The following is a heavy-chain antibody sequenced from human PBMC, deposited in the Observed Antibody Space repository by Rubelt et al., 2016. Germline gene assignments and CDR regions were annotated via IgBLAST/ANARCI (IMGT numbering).Heavy chain of an antibody. D-gene: IGHD5-18*01. J-gene: IGHJ6*02. CDR3: ARLQLWYLTVMDV. CDR1: GGSISSYY. Sequence: QVRLQESGPGLVKPSETLSLTCTVSGGSISSYYWSWIRQPPGKGLEWIGSVHYSGSTYYNPSLKSRVTISVDTSKNQFSLKLTSVAAADTAIYYCARLQLWYLTVMDVWGQGTTVTVSS. V-gene: IGHV4-59*01. CDR2: VHYSGST.